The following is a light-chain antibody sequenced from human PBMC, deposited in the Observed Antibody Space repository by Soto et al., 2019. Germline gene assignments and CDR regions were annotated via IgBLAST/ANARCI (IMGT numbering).Light chain of an antibody. J-gene: IGKJ2*01. CDR1: QSVTNKY. V-gene: IGKV3-20*01. Sequence: EVVLTQSPGTLSLSPGERATLSCRASQSVTNKYLAWYQQKPGQAPRPLIFGSSDMPTGIPARFRGSGSGAALPVTLSSLEPEDFAAEYCQQYVSSPPYPFGQPTQLE. CDR3: QQYVSSPPYP. CDR2: GSS.